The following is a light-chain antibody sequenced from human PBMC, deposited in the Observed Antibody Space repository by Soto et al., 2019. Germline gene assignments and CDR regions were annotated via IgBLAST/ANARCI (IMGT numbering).Light chain of an antibody. CDR3: QQSYSTPPT. Sequence: DIQMTQSPSSLSASVRERVTIACRASQSITNNLNWYQQKPGRAPKLLIYRVSNLQSGVPPRFSGSGSGTDVTLTISGLQPDDFATYYCQQSYSTPPTFGQGTKVE. V-gene: IGKV1-39*01. CDR1: QSITNN. CDR2: RVS. J-gene: IGKJ1*01.